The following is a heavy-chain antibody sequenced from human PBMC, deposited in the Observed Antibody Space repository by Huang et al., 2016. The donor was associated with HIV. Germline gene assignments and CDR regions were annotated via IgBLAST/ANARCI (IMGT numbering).Heavy chain of an antibody. J-gene: IGHJ4*02. V-gene: IGHV3-49*05. Sequence: EVQFVESGGGLVKPGRSLRLSCTASGFTFGNYGMSWFRQAPGKGLEWVGFIRNKEYSETTEYAASVKGRFTISRDDSKSIAYLQMNSLKPEDTAVYYCTRDSVYPNYYDGSGFYFDYWGQGTLVTVSS. CDR1: GFTFGNYG. D-gene: IGHD3-22*01. CDR2: IRNKEYSETT. CDR3: TRDSVYPNYYDGSGFYFDY.